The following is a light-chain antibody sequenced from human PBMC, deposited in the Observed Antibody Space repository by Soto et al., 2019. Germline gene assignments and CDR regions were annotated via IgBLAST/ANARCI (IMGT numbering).Light chain of an antibody. CDR2: AAS. V-gene: IGKV1-9*01. J-gene: IGKJ4*01. CDR1: QVIARY. Sequence: DIQLTQSPSFLSASVGVRVTLTCRASQVIARYLAWYQQKPGQAPKLLIYAASTLQSGVPARFSGSGSGTEFNLKISSMQPEDFATYSCQQLNIYPFTFGGGTKVEIK. CDR3: QQLNIYPFT.